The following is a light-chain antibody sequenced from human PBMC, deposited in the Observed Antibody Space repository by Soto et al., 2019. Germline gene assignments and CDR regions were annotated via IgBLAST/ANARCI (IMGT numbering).Light chain of an antibody. CDR1: SSNIGSNY. Sequence: QSVLTQPPSASGTPGQRVTISCSGSSSNIGSNYVYWYQQLPGTAPKLLIYRNNQRPSGVPDRFSGSKSATSASLAISGLRYEDEADYYCAAWDDSLSGPVFGGGTKVTVL. CDR3: AAWDDSLSGPV. J-gene: IGLJ2*01. V-gene: IGLV1-47*01. CDR2: RNN.